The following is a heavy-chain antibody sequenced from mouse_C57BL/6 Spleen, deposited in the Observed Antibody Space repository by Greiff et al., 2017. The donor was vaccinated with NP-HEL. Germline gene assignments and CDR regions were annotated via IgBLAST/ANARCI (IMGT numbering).Heavy chain of an antibody. CDR3: ARDRGDY. V-gene: IGHV5-4*01. J-gene: IGHJ4*01. CDR2: ISDGGSYT. Sequence: EVKVVESGGGLVQPGGSLKLSCAASGFTFSSYAMSWVRQTPEKRLEWVATISDGGSYTYYPDNVKGRFTISRDNAKNNLYLQMGHLKSEDTAMYYCARDRGDYWGQGTSVTVSS. CDR1: GFTFSSYA.